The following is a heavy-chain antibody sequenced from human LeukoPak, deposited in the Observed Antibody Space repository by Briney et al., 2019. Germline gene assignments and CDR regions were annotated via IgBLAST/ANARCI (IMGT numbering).Heavy chain of an antibody. D-gene: IGHD6-19*01. V-gene: IGHV3-48*03. CDR3: ARAPWLSHFDY. CDR2: ISSSGSTI. CDR1: GFTFSSYE. J-gene: IGHJ4*02. Sequence: PGGSLRLSCAASGFTFSSYEMNWVRQAPGKGLEWVSYISSSGSTIYYADSVKGRFTISRDNAKNSLYLQMNGLRAEDTAVYYCARAPWLSHFDYWGQATLVTVSS.